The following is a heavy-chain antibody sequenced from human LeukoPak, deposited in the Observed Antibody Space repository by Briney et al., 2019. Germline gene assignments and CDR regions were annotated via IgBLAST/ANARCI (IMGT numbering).Heavy chain of an antibody. V-gene: IGHV5-51*01. CDR1: GYSFTNYW. CDR3: ARPPHSTSDAFDI. J-gene: IGHJ3*02. CDR2: IYPGDSDT. Sequence: GESLKISCKGSGYSFTNYWIGWVRQMPGKGLEWMGIIYPGDSDTRYSPSFQGQVTISADKSISTAYLQWSSPKASDTAMYYCARPPHSTSDAFDIWGQGTMVTVSS. D-gene: IGHD6-6*01.